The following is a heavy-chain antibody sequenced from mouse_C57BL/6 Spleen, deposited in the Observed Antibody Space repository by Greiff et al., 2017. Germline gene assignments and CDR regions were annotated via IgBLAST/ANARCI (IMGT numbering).Heavy chain of an antibody. CDR2: IDPSDSYT. D-gene: IGHD2-4*01. CDR1: GYTFTSYW. J-gene: IGHJ3*01. Sequence: VQLQQSGAELVMPGASVKLSCKASGYTFTSYWMHWVKQRPGQGLEWIGEIDPSDSYTNYNQKFKGKSTLTVDKSSSTAYMQLSSLTSEDSAVYYCARTLYDYDVFAYWGQGTLVTVSA. V-gene: IGHV1-69*01. CDR3: ARTLYDYDVFAY.